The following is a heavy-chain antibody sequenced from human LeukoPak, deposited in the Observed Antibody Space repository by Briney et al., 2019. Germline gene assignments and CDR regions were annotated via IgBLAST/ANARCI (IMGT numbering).Heavy chain of an antibody. CDR2: IYYGGST. CDR1: GGSISSYY. J-gene: IGHJ3*02. CDR3: AGGRWSGYYRAFDI. Sequence: PSETLSLTCTVSGGSISSYYWSWIRQPPGKGLEWIGYIYYGGSTNYNPSLKSRVTISVDTSKNQFSLKLSSVTAADTAVYYCAGGRWSGYYRAFDIWGQGTMVTVSS. D-gene: IGHD3-3*01. V-gene: IGHV4-59*01.